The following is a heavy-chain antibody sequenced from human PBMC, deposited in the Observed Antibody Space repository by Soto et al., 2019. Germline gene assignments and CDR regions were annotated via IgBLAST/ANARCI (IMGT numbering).Heavy chain of an antibody. Sequence: QVQLVQSGAEVKKPGASVNVSCKTSGYTFSIYGISWVRQAPGQGLEWMGWISAYNGDTNYAQEAQGRVTMTTDTTTSTAYMERRSLRSDDTAVYYCASGRSMIRGFDYWGQGTLVTVSS. CDR2: ISAYNGDT. J-gene: IGHJ4*02. CDR3: ASGRSMIRGFDY. D-gene: IGHD3-22*01. CDR1: GYTFSIYG. V-gene: IGHV1-18*01.